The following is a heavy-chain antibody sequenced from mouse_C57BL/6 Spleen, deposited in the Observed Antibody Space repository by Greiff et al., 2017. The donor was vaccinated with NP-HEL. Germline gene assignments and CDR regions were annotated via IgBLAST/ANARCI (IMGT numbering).Heavy chain of an antibody. J-gene: IGHJ4*01. CDR2: INPNNGGT. CDR1: GYTFTDYY. V-gene: IGHV1-26*01. D-gene: IGHD1-1*01. CDR3: ARRDYGSSSYAMDY. Sequence: EVQLQQSGPELVKPGASVKISCKASGYTFTDYYMNWVKQSHGKSLEWIGDINPNNGGTSYNQKFKGKATLTVDKSSSTAYMELRSLTSEDSAVYYCARRDYGSSSYAMDYWGQGTSVTVSS.